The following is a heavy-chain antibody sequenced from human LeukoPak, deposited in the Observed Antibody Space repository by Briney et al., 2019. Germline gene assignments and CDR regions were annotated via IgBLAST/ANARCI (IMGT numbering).Heavy chain of an antibody. Sequence: ASVKVSCKASGYTFTSYAMHWVRQAPGQRLEWMGWINAGNGNTKYSQKFQGRVTITRDTSASTAYMELSSLRSEDTVVYYCARTYSSSWRGYFDYWGQGTLVTVSS. J-gene: IGHJ4*02. V-gene: IGHV1-3*01. CDR3: ARTYSSSWRGYFDY. CDR2: INAGNGNT. CDR1: GYTFTSYA. D-gene: IGHD6-13*01.